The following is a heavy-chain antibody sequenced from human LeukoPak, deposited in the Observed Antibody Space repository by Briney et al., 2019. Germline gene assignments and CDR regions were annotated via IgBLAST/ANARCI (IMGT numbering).Heavy chain of an antibody. CDR2: MYSSGTI. V-gene: IGHV4-61*01. CDR1: GGSVSGSYY. D-gene: IGHD5/OR15-5a*01. CDR3: ARNFYDPIDAFDI. Sequence: SETLSLTCTVSGGSVSGSYYWNWIRQPPGKGLEWIGYMYSSGTINYNPSLKSRVTISVDTSKNQFSLKLSSVTAADTAVYYCARNFYDPIDAFDIWGQGTMVTVSS. J-gene: IGHJ3*02.